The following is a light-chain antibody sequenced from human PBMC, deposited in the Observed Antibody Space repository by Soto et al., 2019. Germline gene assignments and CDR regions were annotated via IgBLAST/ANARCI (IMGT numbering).Light chain of an antibody. V-gene: IGKV2-30*01. Sequence: DVVMAQSPLSLPVTLGQPASISCRSNQSLGYGDGNTYLSWMQQRPGQSPRRLIYQVSKRDSGVQGRFSGSGSGTDVTLKLSRVEAEDVGVYYFMQGTHWPPTFGHGTRLEI. CDR2: QVS. J-gene: IGKJ5*01. CDR1: QSLGYGDGNTY. CDR3: MQGTHWPPT.